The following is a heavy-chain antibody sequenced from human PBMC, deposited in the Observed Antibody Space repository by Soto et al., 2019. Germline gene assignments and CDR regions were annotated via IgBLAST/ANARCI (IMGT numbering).Heavy chain of an antibody. V-gene: IGHV4-34*01. J-gene: IGHJ6*02. D-gene: IGHD6-13*01. Sequence: PSETLSLTCAVYGGSFSGYYWSWIRQPPGKGLEWIGEINHSGSTNYNPSLKSRVTISVDTSKNQFSLKLSSVTAADTAVYYCARDPLLPYSSSWYPKYYYYYGMDVWGQGSTVTVSS. CDR3: ARDPLLPYSSSWYPKYYYYYGMDV. CDR2: INHSGST. CDR1: GGSFSGYY.